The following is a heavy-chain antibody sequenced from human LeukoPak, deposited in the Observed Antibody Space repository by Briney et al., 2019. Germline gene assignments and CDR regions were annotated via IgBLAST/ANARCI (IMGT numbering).Heavy chain of an antibody. V-gene: IGHV1-2*02. J-gene: IGHJ4*02. CDR2: INPNSGDT. CDR3: AREFFDF. CDR1: GYTFIGYY. Sequence: ASVKVSCKVSGYTFIGYYIHWVRQAPGQGLEWMAWINPNSGDTNCAQKFQGRVTMTRDTSITTAYMDLGRLGSDDTAVYYCAREFFDFWGQGTLVTVSS.